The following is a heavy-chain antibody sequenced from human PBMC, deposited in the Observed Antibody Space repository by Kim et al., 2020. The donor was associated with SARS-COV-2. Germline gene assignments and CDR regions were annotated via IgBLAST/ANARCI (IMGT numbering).Heavy chain of an antibody. CDR3: TTDLSAVVDV. V-gene: IGHV3-15*01. CDR2: T. J-gene: IGHJ6*02. Sequence: TDYAAPVKGRFTISRDDSKNTLYLQMNSLKTEDTAVYYCTTDLSAVVDVWGQGTTVTVSS.